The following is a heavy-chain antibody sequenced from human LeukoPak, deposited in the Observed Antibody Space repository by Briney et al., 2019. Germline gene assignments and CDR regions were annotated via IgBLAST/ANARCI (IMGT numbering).Heavy chain of an antibody. V-gene: IGHV4-39*01. Sequence: PSETLSLTCTVSGGSISSSSYYWGWIRQPPGKGLEWIGSIYYSGSTYYNPSLKSRVTISVDTSKNQFSLKLSSVTAADTAVYYCARRIVVTRGFDYWAREPWSPSPQ. CDR1: GGSISSSSYY. CDR3: ARRIVVTRGFDY. CDR2: IYYSGST. D-gene: IGHD4-23*01. J-gene: IGHJ4*02.